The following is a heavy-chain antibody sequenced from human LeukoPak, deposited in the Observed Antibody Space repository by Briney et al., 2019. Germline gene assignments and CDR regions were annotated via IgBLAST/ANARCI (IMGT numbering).Heavy chain of an antibody. V-gene: IGHV5-51*01. CDR3: ATSQQWLEYYFDY. J-gene: IGHJ4*02. Sequence: GDSLKISCKGSGYSFTNYWIGWVRQMPGKGLEWMGIIYPGDSDTKYSPSFQGQVTISADRSISTAYLQWSSLKASDTAMYYCATSQQWLEYYFDYWGQGTLVTVSS. CDR1: GYSFTNYW. CDR2: IYPGDSDT. D-gene: IGHD6-19*01.